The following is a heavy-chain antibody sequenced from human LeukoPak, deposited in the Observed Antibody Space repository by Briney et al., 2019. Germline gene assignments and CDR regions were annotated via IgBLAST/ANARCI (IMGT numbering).Heavy chain of an antibody. V-gene: IGHV3-33*01. J-gene: IGHJ4*02. D-gene: IGHD3-10*01. CDR2: IWYDGSNK. Sequence: VRQARGXGLEWVAVIWYDGSNKYYADSVKGRFTISRDNSKNTLYLQMNSLRAEDTAVYYCARDYYGSGSPLGYFDYWGQGTLVTVSS. CDR3: ARDYYGSGSPLGYFDY.